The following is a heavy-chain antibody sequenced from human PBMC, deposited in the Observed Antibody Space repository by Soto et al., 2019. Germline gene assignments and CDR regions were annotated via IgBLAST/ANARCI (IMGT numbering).Heavy chain of an antibody. V-gene: IGHV5-51*01. CDR3: ARYSGSYWHYLDF. D-gene: IGHD1-26*01. Sequence: GESLKISCKGSGYSFASHWVAWVRQMPEKGLEWIGTIYPGDSDTKYSSAFRGHVTISADTSVSTAYLQWRSLEATDSAIYYCARYSGSYWHYLDFWGQGALVTVSS. J-gene: IGHJ4*02. CDR2: IYPGDSDT. CDR1: GYSFASHW.